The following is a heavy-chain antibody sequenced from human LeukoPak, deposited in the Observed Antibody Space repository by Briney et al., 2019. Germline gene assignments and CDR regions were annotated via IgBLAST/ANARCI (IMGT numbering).Heavy chain of an antibody. CDR1: GYTFTGYY. J-gene: IGHJ3*02. V-gene: IGHV1-2*02. CDR3: AKYDILTESAFDI. D-gene: IGHD3-9*01. CDR2: INPNSGGT. Sequence: ASVKVSCKASGYTFTGYYMHWVRQAPGQGLEWMGWINPNSGGTNYAQKFQGRVTMTRDTSISTAYMELSRLRSDDTAVYYCAKYDILTESAFDIWGQGTMVTVSS.